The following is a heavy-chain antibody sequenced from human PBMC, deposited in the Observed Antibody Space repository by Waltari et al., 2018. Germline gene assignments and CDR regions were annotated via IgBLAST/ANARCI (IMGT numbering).Heavy chain of an antibody. V-gene: IGHV3-30*02. Sequence: QVNLVESGGGVVQPGGSLRLSCATSGSTFSNFGMHWVRQAPGKGLEWVAFIWIDGSDKVYADSVRGRFTIARDNAARTLYLDMDSLRIDDTAMYYCAKDAFGNTDLDFWGQGTLVTVSS. CDR3: AKDAFGNTDLDF. J-gene: IGHJ4*02. D-gene: IGHD2-2*02. CDR1: GSTFSNFG. CDR2: IWIDGSDK.